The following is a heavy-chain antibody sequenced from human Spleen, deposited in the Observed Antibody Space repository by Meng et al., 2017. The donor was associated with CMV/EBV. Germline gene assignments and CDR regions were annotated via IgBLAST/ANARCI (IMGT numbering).Heavy chain of an antibody. D-gene: IGHD1-14*01. CDR2: IKSKTDGGTT. J-gene: IGHJ4*02. CDR1: GFTFSNAW. CDR3: ATGGYNCGWDC. V-gene: IGHV3-15*05. Sequence: GESLKISCAASGFTFSNAWMSWVRQAPGKGLEWVGRIKSKTDGGTTDYAAPVKGRFTIPRDDSKNTLSLQMNSLIAEDTAVYFCATGGYNCGWDCWGQGTLVTVSS.